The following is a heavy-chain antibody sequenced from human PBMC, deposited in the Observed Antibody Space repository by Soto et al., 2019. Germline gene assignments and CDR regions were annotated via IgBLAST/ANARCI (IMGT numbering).Heavy chain of an antibody. CDR3: ARMASAGTLNWFDP. Sequence: ASVKVSCKASGYTFINFDISWVRQAAGQGLEWLGWMNPGSGKTGYASKFQGRVAMTRDASTGTSHLELSSLTSDDTAVYYCARMASAGTLNWFDPWGQGTLVTAPQ. J-gene: IGHJ5*02. D-gene: IGHD6-13*01. CDR1: GYTFINFD. V-gene: IGHV1-8*02. CDR2: MNPGSGKT.